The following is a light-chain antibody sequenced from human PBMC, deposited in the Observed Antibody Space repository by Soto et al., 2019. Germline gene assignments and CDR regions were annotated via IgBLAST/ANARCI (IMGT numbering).Light chain of an antibody. V-gene: IGKV1-12*01. CDR3: QQTNSFPLT. CDR2: SAS. Sequence: DIQMTQSPSSVSSSVGDRVTITCRASQDIRTWLAWFQQKPGKAPILLLYSASTLHSGVQSRFSGSGSGTDFTLTISSLQPEDFATYYCQQTNSFPLTFGGGTKVEIK. J-gene: IGKJ4*01. CDR1: QDIRTW.